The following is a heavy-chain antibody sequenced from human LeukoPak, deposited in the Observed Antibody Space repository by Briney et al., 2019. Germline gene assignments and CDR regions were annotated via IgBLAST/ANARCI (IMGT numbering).Heavy chain of an antibody. Sequence: SETLSLTCTVSGGSISSYYWSWIRQPPGKGLEWIGYIYYSGSTNYNPSLKSRVTISVDTSKNQFSLQLSSVTAADTAVYYCARGGSSGYYAWFDPWGQGTLVTVSS. CDR3: ARGGSSGYYAWFDP. CDR2: IYYSGST. CDR1: GGSISSYY. D-gene: IGHD3-22*01. J-gene: IGHJ5*02. V-gene: IGHV4-59*01.